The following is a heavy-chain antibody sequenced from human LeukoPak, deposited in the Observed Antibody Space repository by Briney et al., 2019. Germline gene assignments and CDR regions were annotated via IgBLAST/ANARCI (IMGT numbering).Heavy chain of an antibody. D-gene: IGHD2-15*01. CDR1: GYTFTGYY. CDR2: IIPIFGTA. Sequence: SVKVSCKASGYTFTGYYMHWVRQAPGQGLEWMGGIIPIFGTANYAQKFQGRVTITADKSTSTAYMELSSLRSEDTAVYYCARDLWYCSGGSCYPYNWFDPWGQGTLVTVSS. CDR3: ARDLWYCSGGSCYPYNWFDP. V-gene: IGHV1-69*06. J-gene: IGHJ5*02.